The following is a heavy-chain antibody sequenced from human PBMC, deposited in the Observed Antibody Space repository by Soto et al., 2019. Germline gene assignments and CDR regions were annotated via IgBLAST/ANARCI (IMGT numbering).Heavy chain of an antibody. V-gene: IGHV4-34*01. D-gene: IGHD2-2*01. CDR1: GGSFSGYY. Sequence: QVQLQQWGAGLLKPSETLSLTCAVYGGSFSGYYWNWVGQPPGKGLEWIGGINHGGSTNYNPSLKSRVTISVDTSKTHFSLKLSSVIAADTAVYYCAREEVAQWFTRGYYGMDVWGQGTTVTVSS. CDR3: AREEVAQWFTRGYYGMDV. J-gene: IGHJ6*02. CDR2: INHGGST.